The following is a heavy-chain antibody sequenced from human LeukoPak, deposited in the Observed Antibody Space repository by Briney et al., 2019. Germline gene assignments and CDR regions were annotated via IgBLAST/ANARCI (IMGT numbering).Heavy chain of an antibody. D-gene: IGHD1/OR15-1a*01. J-gene: IGHJ4*02. V-gene: IGHV3-11*01. CDR1: GFIFSDYY. CDR3: ARGTFADY. CDR2: ISYRGETT. Sequence: GGSLRLSCAASGFIFSDYYMTWIRQAPGKGLEWISCISYRGETTYYADSVKGRFTISRDNDKNSLFLQMNSLTADDTAVYYCARGTFADYWGQGSLVTVSS.